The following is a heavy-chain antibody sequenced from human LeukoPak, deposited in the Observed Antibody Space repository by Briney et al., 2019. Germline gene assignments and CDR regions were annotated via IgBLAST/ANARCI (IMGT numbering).Heavy chain of an antibody. D-gene: IGHD6-13*01. J-gene: IGHJ3*02. CDR1: GFTFSSYG. Sequence: GRSLRLSCAASGFTFSSYGMHWVRQAPGQGLEWMGGIIPIFGTANYAQKFQGRVTITTDESTSTAYMELSSLRSEDTAVYYCAREVAAAGHWDAFDIWGQGTMVTVSS. V-gene: IGHV1-69*05. CDR3: AREVAAAGHWDAFDI. CDR2: IIPIFGTA.